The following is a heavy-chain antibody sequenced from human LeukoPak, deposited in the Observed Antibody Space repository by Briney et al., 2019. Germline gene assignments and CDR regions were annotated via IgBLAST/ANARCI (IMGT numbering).Heavy chain of an antibody. V-gene: IGHV3-74*01. CDR1: GFTFSSYW. CDR2: INSDGSST. CDR3: ARAILRGVIHG. Sequence: PGGSLRLSCAASGFTFSSYWMHWVRQAPGQGLVWVSRINSDGSSTSYAESVKGRFTISIDNAKNTLYLQMNSLRAEDTAVYYCARAILRGVIHGWGQGTLVTVSS. D-gene: IGHD3-10*01. J-gene: IGHJ4*02.